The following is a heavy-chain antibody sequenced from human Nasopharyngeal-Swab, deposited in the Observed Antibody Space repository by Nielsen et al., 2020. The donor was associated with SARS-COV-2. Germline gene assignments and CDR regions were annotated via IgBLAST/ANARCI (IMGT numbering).Heavy chain of an antibody. D-gene: IGHD6-13*01. CDR2: INHSGST. CDR3: ASVGSSSWYQLWFDP. Sequence: WIRQPPGKGLEWIGEINHSGSTNYSPSLKSRVTIPVDTSKNQFSLKLSSVTAADTAVYYCASVGSSSWYQLWFDPWGQGTLVTVSS. J-gene: IGHJ5*02. V-gene: IGHV4-34*01.